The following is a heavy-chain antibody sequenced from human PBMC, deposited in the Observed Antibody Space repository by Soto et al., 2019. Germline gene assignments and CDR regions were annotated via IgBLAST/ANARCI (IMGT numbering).Heavy chain of an antibody. CDR3: AKVGSYGDGSNSDVDY. Sequence: QVQLVESGGGVVQPGSSLRLSCAASGFRFSMYGMHWVRQAPGKGLEWVALISYDGSETYYGDSVKGRFTISRDSSKNTLYLHVSSLRVEDSAVYYCAKVGSYGDGSNSDVDYWGQGTLVSVSS. CDR2: ISYDGSET. CDR1: GFRFSMYG. J-gene: IGHJ4*02. D-gene: IGHD3-16*01. V-gene: IGHV3-30*18.